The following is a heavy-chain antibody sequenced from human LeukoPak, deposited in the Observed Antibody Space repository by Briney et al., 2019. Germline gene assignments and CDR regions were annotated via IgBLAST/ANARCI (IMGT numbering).Heavy chain of an antibody. CDR2: ISAYNGNT. CDR3: ARGPYSSGIPLDAFDI. Sequence: VASVTVSCKASGYTFTSYGISWVRQAPGQGLEWMGWISAYNGNTNYAQKLQGRVTMTTDTSTSTAYMELSRLRSDDTAVYYCARGPYSSGIPLDAFDIWGQGTMVTVSS. V-gene: IGHV1-18*01. D-gene: IGHD6-19*01. J-gene: IGHJ3*02. CDR1: GYTFTSYG.